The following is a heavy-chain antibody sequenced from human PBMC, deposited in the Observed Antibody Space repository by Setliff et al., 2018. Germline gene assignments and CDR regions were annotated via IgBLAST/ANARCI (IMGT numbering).Heavy chain of an antibody. CDR2: IYSSGST. D-gene: IGHD3-10*01. CDR3: AVTMVRGLGSFDY. Sequence: SETLSLTCSVYGDSINSDYWAWIRQPPGKGLEWIGYIYSSGSTYYNPSLKSRVSISVDTSKNQFSLELSSVTAADTAVYYCAVTMVRGLGSFDYWGQGTLVTVSS. V-gene: IGHV4-4*09. J-gene: IGHJ4*02. CDR1: GDSINSDY.